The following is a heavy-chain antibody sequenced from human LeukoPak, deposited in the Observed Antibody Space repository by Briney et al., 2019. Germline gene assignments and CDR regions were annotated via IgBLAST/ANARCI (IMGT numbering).Heavy chain of an antibody. J-gene: IGHJ6*04. CDR1: GFTFRTSG. Sequence: GSLRLSCAASGFTFRTSGMNWVRQAPGKGLEWVSYISSSGSTIYYADSVKGRFTISRDNAKNSLYLQMNSLRAEDTAVYYCAELGITMIGGVWGKGTTVTISS. CDR3: AELGITMIGGV. D-gene: IGHD3-10*02. CDR2: ISSSGSTI. V-gene: IGHV3-48*04.